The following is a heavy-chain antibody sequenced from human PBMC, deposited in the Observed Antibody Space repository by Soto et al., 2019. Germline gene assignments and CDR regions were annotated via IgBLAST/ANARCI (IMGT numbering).Heavy chain of an antibody. CDR2: INPSGGST. D-gene: IGHD3-9*01. J-gene: IGHJ4*02. Sequence: ASVKVSCKASGYTFTSYYMHWVRQAPGQGFEWMGIINPSGGSTSYAQKFQGRVTMTRDTSTSTVYMELRSLRSEDTAVYYCARSFEDYDILTGYYPFDYWGQGTLVTVSS. CDR1: GYTFTSYY. V-gene: IGHV1-46*01. CDR3: ARSFEDYDILTGYYPFDY.